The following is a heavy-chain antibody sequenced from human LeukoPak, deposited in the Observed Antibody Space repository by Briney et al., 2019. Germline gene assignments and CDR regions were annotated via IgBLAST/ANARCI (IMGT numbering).Heavy chain of an antibody. V-gene: IGHV1-18*01. D-gene: IGHD4-23*01. CDR2: ISGYSGNT. CDR1: NLTVTGYG. CDR3: ARDRTVDYYYGMDV. Sequence: ASVMVSCKASNLTVTGYGISWVRQAPGQGLEWMGWISGYSGNTDYAQKFRGRVTMTSDTSTSTAYIELRSLRSDDTAVYYCARDRTVDYYYGMDVWGQGTTVTVSS. J-gene: IGHJ6*02.